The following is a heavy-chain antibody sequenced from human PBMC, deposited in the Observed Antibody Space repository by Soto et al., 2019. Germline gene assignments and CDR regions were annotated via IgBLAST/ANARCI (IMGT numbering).Heavy chain of an antibody. CDR3: ARGVDTAMVTSHYYYYGMDV. CDR1: GYTFTSYA. D-gene: IGHD5-18*01. CDR2: INAGNGNT. J-gene: IGHJ6*02. Sequence: ASLNVSCKASGYTFTSYAMHWVRQAPGQRLEWMGWINAGNGNTKYSQKFQGRVTITRDTSASTAYMELSSLRSEDTAVYYCARGVDTAMVTSHYYYYGMDVWGQGTTVTVSS. V-gene: IGHV1-3*01.